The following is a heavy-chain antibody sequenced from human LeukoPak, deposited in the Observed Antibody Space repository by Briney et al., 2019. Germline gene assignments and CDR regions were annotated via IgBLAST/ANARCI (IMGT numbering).Heavy chain of an antibody. CDR1: GGTFSSYA. V-gene: IGHV1-69*13. Sequence: ASVNVSCKASGGTFSSYAISWVRQAPGQGLEWMGGIIPIFGTANYAQKFQGRVTITADESTSTAYMELNSLKAEDSAVYYCARDRYVSGNYWTNLDYWGQGILVTVSS. CDR2: IIPIFGTA. J-gene: IGHJ4*02. CDR3: ARDRYVSGNYWTNLDY. D-gene: IGHD3-10*01.